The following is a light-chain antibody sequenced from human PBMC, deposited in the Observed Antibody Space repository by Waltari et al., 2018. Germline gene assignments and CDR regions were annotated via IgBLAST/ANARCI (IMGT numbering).Light chain of an antibody. CDR1: QNIKIW. CDR2: KAS. J-gene: IGKJ1*01. Sequence: DIQMTQSPSTLSASVGDRVTITCRASQNIKIWLTWYQQKPGKAPNLLIYKASSLQSGVPSRFSGSGSGTEFALTINSLQPDDFATDYGQQYDTCPWTFGHGTKVEIK. CDR3: QQYDTCPWT. V-gene: IGKV1-5*03.